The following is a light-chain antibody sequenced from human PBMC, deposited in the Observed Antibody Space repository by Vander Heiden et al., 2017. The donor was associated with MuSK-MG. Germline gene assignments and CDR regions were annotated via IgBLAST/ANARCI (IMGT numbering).Light chain of an antibody. CDR3: QQSSSYPLYT. CDR1: RSINSY. Sequence: DIQMTQSPSSLSAFVGDRVTISCRASRSINSYLNWYQQRPGKAPKLLIYTASSLQRGVPSRFSGSGYGVDFTLTISGRQPEASASYYCQQSSSYPLYTSGQGSKMDIK. J-gene: IGKJ2*01. CDR2: TAS. V-gene: IGKV1-39*01.